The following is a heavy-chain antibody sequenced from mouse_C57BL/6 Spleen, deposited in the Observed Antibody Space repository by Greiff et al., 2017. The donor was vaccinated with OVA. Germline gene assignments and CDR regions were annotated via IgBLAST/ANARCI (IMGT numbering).Heavy chain of an antibody. Sequence: DVMLVESGGGLVKPGGSLKLSCAASGFTFSDYGMHWVRQAPEKGLEWVAYISSGSSTIYYADTVKGRFTISRDNAKNTLFLQMTSLRSEDTAMYYCARPSDAGFAYWGQGTLVTVSA. J-gene: IGHJ3*01. CDR3: ARPSDAGFAY. V-gene: IGHV5-17*01. CDR1: GFTFSDYG. CDR2: ISSGSSTI.